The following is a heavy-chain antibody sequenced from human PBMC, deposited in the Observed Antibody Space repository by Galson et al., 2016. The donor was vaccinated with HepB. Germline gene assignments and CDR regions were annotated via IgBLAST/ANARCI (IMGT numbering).Heavy chain of an antibody. J-gene: IGHJ6*02. CDR1: GDSVSSNSAA. V-gene: IGHV6-1*01. CDR2: TYYRSKRYN. Sequence: AISGDSVSSNSAAWNWIRQSPSRGLEWLGRTYYRSKRYNDYAVSVKSRITINPDTSKNQFSLQLNSVTPEATAVYYCAIVPMRRLAFGADIFVYYYGMDVWGQGTTVTVSS. CDR3: AIVPMRRLAFGADIFVYYYGMDV. D-gene: IGHD3-10*01.